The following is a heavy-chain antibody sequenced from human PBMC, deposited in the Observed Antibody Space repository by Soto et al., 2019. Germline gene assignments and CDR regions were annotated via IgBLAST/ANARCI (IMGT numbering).Heavy chain of an antibody. Sequence: SETLSLTCTVSGGSISSYYWSWIRQPPGKGLEWIGYIYYSGSTNYNPSLKSRVTISVDTSKNQFSLKLSSVTAADTALYYCARRGYYGSGSYYNSWFDPWGQGTLVTVSS. V-gene: IGHV4-59*08. CDR3: ARRGYYGSGSYYNSWFDP. CDR1: GGSISSYY. D-gene: IGHD3-10*01. J-gene: IGHJ5*02. CDR2: IYYSGST.